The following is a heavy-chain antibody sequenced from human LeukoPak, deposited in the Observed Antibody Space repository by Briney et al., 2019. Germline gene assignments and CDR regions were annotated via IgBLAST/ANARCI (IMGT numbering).Heavy chain of an antibody. CDR3: ARWGGTRQYYFDY. V-gene: IGHV3-33*01. CDR1: GFIFSDYG. J-gene: IGHJ4*02. Sequence: GGSLRLSCAVSGFIFSDYGFHWVRQAPGKGLEWVAVTRFDGSIKQYADSVKGRFTISRDDSKNTLYLQMNFLKSEDTAVYYCARWGGTRQYYFDYWGQGTLVTVS. D-gene: IGHD1-1*01. CDR2: TRFDGSIK.